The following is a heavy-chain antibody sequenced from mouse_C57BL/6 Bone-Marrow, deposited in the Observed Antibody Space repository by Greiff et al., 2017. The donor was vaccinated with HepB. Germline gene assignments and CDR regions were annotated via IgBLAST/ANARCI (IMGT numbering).Heavy chain of an antibody. D-gene: IGHD1-1*01. Sequence: EVKVEESGGGLVKPGGSLKLSCAASGFTFSDYGMHWVRQAPEKGLEWVAYISSGSSTIYYADTVKGRFTISRDNAKNTLFLQMTSLRSEDTAMYYCARTYYGSSYSWFAYWGQGTLVTVSA. CDR2: ISSGSSTI. CDR3: ARTYYGSSYSWFAY. CDR1: GFTFSDYG. J-gene: IGHJ3*01. V-gene: IGHV5-17*01.